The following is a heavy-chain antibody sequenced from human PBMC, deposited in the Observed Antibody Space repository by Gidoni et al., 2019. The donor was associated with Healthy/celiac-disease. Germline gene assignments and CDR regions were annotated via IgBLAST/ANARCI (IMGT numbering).Heavy chain of an antibody. CDR2: IKQDGSEK. CDR1: GFTFSSYW. Sequence: EVQLVESGGGLVQPGGSLRLSCAASGFTFSSYWMSWVRQAPGKGLEWVANIKQDGSEKYYVDSVKGRFTISRDNAKNSLYLHMNSLRAEDTAVYYCARLYVVPAADFFHYFDYWGQGTLVTVSS. V-gene: IGHV3-7*01. CDR3: ARLYVVPAADFFHYFDY. D-gene: IGHD2-2*01. J-gene: IGHJ4*02.